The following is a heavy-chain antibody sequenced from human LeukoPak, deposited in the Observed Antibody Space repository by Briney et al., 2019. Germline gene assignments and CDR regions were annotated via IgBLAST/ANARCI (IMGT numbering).Heavy chain of an antibody. CDR3: ARDLEGWFDP. V-gene: IGHV4-39*07. J-gene: IGHJ5*02. CDR1: GGSISSSSYY. Sequence: SETLSLTCPVSGGSISSSSYYWGWIRQPPGKGLEWIGSIYYSGSTYYNPSLKSRVTISVDTSKNQFSLKLSSVTAADTAVYYCARDLEGWFDPWGQGTLVTVSS. CDR2: IYYSGST.